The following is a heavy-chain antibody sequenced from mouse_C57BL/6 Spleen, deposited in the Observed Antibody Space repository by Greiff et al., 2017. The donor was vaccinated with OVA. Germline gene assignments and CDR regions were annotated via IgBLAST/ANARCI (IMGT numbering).Heavy chain of an antibody. V-gene: IGHV1-80*01. CDR3: ARVDATGYAMDY. CDR1: GYAFSSYW. J-gene: IGHJ4*01. CDR2: IYPGDGDT. Sequence: VQLQQSGAELVKPGASVKISCKASGYAFSSYWMNWVKQRPGKGLEWIGQIYPGDGDTNYNGKFKGKATLTADKSSSTAYMQLSSLTSEDSAVYFCARVDATGYAMDYWGQGTSVTVSS. D-gene: IGHD6-1*01.